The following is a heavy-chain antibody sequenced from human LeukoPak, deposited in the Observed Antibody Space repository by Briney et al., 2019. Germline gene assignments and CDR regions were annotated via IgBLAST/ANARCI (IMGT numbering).Heavy chain of an antibody. V-gene: IGHV1-69*13. CDR3: ARDAREGYSYGGTFDY. CDR1: GGTFSSYA. J-gene: IGHJ4*02. Sequence: SVKVSCKASGGTFSSYAISWVRQAPGQGLEWMGGIIPIFGTANYAQKFQGRVTITADESTSTAYMELSSLRSEDTAVYYCARDAREGYSYGGTFDYWGQGTLVAVSS. D-gene: IGHD5-18*01. CDR2: IIPIFGTA.